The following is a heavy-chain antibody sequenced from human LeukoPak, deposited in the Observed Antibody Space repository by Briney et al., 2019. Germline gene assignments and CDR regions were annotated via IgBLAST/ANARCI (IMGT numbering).Heavy chain of an antibody. CDR3: ASIGYSFAGYFDY. D-gene: IGHD5-12*01. CDR1: GYTFTGYY. Sequence: ASVKVSCKSSGYTFTGYYIHWVRQAPGQGLEWMGWINPNSGGTNYAQKFQGRVTMTRDTSISTAYLELSRLRSDDTAVYYCASIGYSFAGYFDYWGQGTLVTVSS. J-gene: IGHJ4*02. CDR2: INPNSGGT. V-gene: IGHV1-2*02.